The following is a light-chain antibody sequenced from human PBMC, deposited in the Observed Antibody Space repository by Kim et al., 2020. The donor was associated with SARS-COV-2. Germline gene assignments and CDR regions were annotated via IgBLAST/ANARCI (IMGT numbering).Light chain of an antibody. CDR2: QDK. CDR1: NLGHKY. J-gene: IGLJ2*01. CDR3: QAWDSSTAV. V-gene: IGLV3-1*01. Sequence: SYELTQPPSVSVSPGQTASITCSGDNLGHKYASWYQQKPGQSPVLVIYQDKKRPSGIPDRFSGSNSGSTATLTISGAQPMDVADIYCQAWDSSTAVFGGGTQRT.